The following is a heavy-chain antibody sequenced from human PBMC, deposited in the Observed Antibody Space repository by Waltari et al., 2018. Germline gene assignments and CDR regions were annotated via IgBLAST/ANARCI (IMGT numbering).Heavy chain of an antibody. CDR1: GFTFSSYG. J-gene: IGHJ4*02. Sequence: QVQLVESGGGVVQPGGSLRLSCAASGFTFSSYGMHWVRQAPGQGLEWMGWMNPNNGNTGYAQKFQGRVTMTRSTSKSTSYMDLSNLRSEDTAVYYCARASRGGVAVDFDYWGQGTLVTVSS. CDR2: MNPNNGNT. D-gene: IGHD3-16*01. CDR3: ARASRGGVAVDFDY. V-gene: IGHV1-8*02.